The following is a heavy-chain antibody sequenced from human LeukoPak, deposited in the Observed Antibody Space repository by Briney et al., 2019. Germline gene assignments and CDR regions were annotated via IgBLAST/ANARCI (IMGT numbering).Heavy chain of an antibody. CDR1: GFSLSTSGVG. CDR3: AHSLKLYGSGPFDY. V-gene: IGHV2-5*01. D-gene: IGHD3-10*01. CDR2: IYWNDDK. Sequence: SGPTLVKPTQTLTLTCTFSGFSLSTSGVGVGWIPQPPGKALEWLALIYWNDDKRYSPSLKSRLTITKDTSKNQVVLTMTNMDPVDTATYYCAHSLKLYGSGPFDYWGQGTLVTVSS. J-gene: IGHJ4*02.